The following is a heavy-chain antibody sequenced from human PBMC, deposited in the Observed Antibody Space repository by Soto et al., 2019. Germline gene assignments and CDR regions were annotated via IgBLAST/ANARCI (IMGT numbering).Heavy chain of an antibody. V-gene: IGHV1-46*03. J-gene: IGHJ4*02. CDR1: GYPFTSYY. CDR2: INPSGGST. CDR3: ARGGTRIAAAGSYFDY. D-gene: IGHD6-13*01. Sequence: GASVKVSCKASGYPFTSYYMHWVRQAPGQGLEWMGIINPSGGSTSYAQKFQGRVTMTRDTSTSTVYMELSSLRSEDTAVYYCARGGTRIAAAGSYFDYWGQGTLVTVSS.